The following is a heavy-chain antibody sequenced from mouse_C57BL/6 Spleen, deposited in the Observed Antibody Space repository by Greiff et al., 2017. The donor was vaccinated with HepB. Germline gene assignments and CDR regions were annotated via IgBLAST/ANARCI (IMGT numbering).Heavy chain of an antibody. CDR3: ARPCLGDYYAMDY. CDR2: IYPGDGDT. V-gene: IGHV1-80*01. Sequence: QVQLQQSGAELVKPGASVKISCKASGYAFSSYWMNWVKQRPGKGLEWIGQIYPGDGDTNYNGKFKGKATLTADKSSSTAYMQLSSLTSEDSAVYFCARPCLGDYYAMDYLGQGTSVTVSS. CDR1: GYAFSSYW. J-gene: IGHJ4*01. D-gene: IGHD4-1*01.